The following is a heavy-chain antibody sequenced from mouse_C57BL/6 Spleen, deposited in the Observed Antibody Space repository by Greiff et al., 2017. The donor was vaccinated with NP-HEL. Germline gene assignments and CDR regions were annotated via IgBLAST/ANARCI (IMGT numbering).Heavy chain of an antibody. CDR2: IHPNSGST. CDR3: ARHYYYAMDY. V-gene: IGHV1-64*01. CDR1: GYTFTSYW. Sequence: QVQLQQPGAELVKPGASVKLSCKASGYTFTSYWMHWVKQRPGQGLAWIGMIHPNSGSTNYNEKFKSKATLTVDKSSSTAYMQLSSLTSEDSAVYYCARHYYYAMDYWGQGTSVTVSS. J-gene: IGHJ4*01.